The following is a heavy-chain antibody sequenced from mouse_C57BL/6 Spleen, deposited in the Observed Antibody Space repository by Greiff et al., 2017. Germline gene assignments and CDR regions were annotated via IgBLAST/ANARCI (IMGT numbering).Heavy chain of an antibody. V-gene: IGHV1-52*01. D-gene: IGHD2-2*01. Sequence: VQLQQPGAELVRPGSSVKLSCKASGYTFTSYWMHWVKQRPIQGLEWIGNIDPSDSETHYNQKFKDKATLTVDKSSSTAYMQLSSLTSEDSAVYYCARFSYGYGSYWGQGTTLTVSS. CDR1: GYTFTSYW. J-gene: IGHJ2*01. CDR2: IDPSDSET. CDR3: ARFSYGYGSY.